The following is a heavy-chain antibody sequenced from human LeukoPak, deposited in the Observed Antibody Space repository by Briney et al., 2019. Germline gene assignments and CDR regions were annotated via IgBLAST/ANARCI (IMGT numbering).Heavy chain of an antibody. Sequence: SETLSLTCAVYGGSFNGYYWSWIRQPPGKGLEWIGEINHSGSTNYNPSLKSRVTISVDTSKSQFSLKLSSVTAADTAVYYCARGQYYDYVWGSYRYNWFDPWGQGTLVTVSS. D-gene: IGHD3-16*02. CDR1: GGSFNGYY. CDR2: INHSGST. CDR3: ARGQYYDYVWGSYRYNWFDP. V-gene: IGHV4-34*01. J-gene: IGHJ5*02.